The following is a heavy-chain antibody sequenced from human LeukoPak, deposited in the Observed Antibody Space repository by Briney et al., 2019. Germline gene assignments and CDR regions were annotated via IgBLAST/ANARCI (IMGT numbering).Heavy chain of an antibody. CDR1: GFTFSNAL. V-gene: IGHV3-15*01. D-gene: IGHD4-17*01. J-gene: IGHJ4*02. CDR3: TTTSDYGDHKR. Sequence: PGGSLRLSCAASGFTFSNALMSWVRQAPGKGLEWVGRIKSKTDGGTTDYVAPVKGRFTISRDDSNNTLYLQMNSLKTEDTAVYYCTTTSDYGDHKRWGQGTLVTVSS. CDR2: IKSKTDGGTT.